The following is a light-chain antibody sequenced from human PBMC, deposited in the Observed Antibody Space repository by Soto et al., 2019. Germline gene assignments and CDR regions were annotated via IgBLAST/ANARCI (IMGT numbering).Light chain of an antibody. CDR2: ASS. J-gene: IGKJ1*01. V-gene: IGKV1-9*01. CDR1: QCISSY. CDR3: YPLNSYAPWT. Sequence: IQLTESASCLCACVGDRVSMXCRASQCISSYFCWYQQNAGKAPKLLMFASSTLRSGVLSRLSGSGSGKDFTLIISRLQPEDFETYYCYPLNSYAPWTFGQGTKVDI.